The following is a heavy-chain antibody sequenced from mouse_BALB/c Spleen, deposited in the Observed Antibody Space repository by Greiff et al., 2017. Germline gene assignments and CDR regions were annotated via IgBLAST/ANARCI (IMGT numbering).Heavy chain of an antibody. V-gene: IGHV14-3*02. D-gene: IGHD4-1*02. Sequence: VQLQQSGAELVKPGASVKLSCTASGFNIKDTYMPWVKQRPEQGLEWIGRIDPANGNTKYDPKFQGKATITADTSSNTAYLQLSSLTSEDTAVYYCAPTGRFAYWGQGTLVTVSA. CDR1: GFNIKDTY. CDR3: APTGRFAY. CDR2: IDPANGNT. J-gene: IGHJ3*01.